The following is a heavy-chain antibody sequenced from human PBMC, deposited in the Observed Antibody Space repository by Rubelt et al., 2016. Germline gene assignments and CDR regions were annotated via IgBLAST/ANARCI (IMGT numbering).Heavy chain of an antibody. CDR3: ARGGGDFDY. CDR1: GFTFTTHG. CDR2: ISGGGSA. V-gene: IGHV3-23*01. D-gene: IGHD3-16*01. J-gene: IGHJ4*02. Sequence: GSGGGLVQPGGSLRLSCAASGFTFTTHGMSWVRQAPGKGLEWVSTISGGGSAYYADSVRGRFTISRDNSKNTVYLQMNSLRAGDTAVYYCARGGGDFDYWGQGTLVTVSS.